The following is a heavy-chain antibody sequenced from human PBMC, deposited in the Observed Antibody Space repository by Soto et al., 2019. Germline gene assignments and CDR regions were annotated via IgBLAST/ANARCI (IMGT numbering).Heavy chain of an antibody. Sequence: LRLSCAASGFTFRSNTLHWVRQAPGKGLEWVAVISYDGSKKYYADSVKGRFTISRDDSKNTLYLQMNSLRVEDTAVYYCARDPIVVVTAITPAEYFQHWGQGTLVTVSS. CDR3: ARDPIVVVTAITPAEYFQH. CDR2: ISYDGSKK. D-gene: IGHD2-21*02. CDR1: GFTFRSNT. J-gene: IGHJ1*01. V-gene: IGHV3-30-3*01.